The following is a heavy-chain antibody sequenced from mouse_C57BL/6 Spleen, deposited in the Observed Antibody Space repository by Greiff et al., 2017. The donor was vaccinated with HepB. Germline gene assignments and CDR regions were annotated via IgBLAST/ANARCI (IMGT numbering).Heavy chain of an antibody. D-gene: IGHD2-3*01. CDR1: GYTFTSYT. Sequence: QVQLKQSGAELARPGASVKMSCKASGYTFTSYTMHWVKQRPGQGLEWIGYINPSSGYTKYNQKFKDKATLTADKSSSTAYMQLSSLTSEDSAVYYCARVDGYCEGYFDYWGQGTTLTVSS. CDR2: INPSSGYT. CDR3: ARVDGYCEGYFDY. V-gene: IGHV1-4*01. J-gene: IGHJ2*01.